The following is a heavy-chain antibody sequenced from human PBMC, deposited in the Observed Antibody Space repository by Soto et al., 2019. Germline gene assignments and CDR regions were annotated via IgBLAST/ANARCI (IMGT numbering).Heavy chain of an antibody. CDR2: ISYEGRGK. CDR3: ARDFIAGAPAYFDY. V-gene: IGHV3-30*04. J-gene: IGHJ4*02. Sequence: PVGALRLPCSASGSTFSDYPMHWFRQAPGKGLDWVAVISYEGRGKYYLDSVQGRFTISRDHSKNTLYLQMNSLRVDDTAVYYCARDFIAGAPAYFDYWGEGILVTVSS. D-gene: IGHD1-26*01. CDR1: GSTFSDYP.